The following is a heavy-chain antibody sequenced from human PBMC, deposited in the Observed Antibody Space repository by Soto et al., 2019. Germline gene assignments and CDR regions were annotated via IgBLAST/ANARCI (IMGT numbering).Heavy chain of an antibody. CDR1: GGSISSGGYY. D-gene: IGHD1-1*01. V-gene: IGHV4-31*03. Sequence: PSETLSLTCTVSGGSISSGGYYWSWIRQHPGKGLEWIGYIYYSGSTYYNPSLKSRVTISVDTSKNQFSLKLSSVTAADTAVYYCARGGSGTTSRVAYFDYWGQGTLVTVSS. CDR3: ARGGSGTTSRVAYFDY. CDR2: IYYSGST. J-gene: IGHJ4*02.